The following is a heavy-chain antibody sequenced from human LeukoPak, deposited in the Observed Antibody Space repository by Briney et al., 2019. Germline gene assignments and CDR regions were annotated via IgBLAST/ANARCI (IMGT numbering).Heavy chain of an antibody. CDR2: IYYSGST. J-gene: IGHJ5*02. D-gene: IGHD3-10*01. Sequence: QPSETLSLTCTVSGGSISSSSYYWGWIRQPPGKGLEWIGSIYYSGSTYYNPSLKSRVTISVDTSKNQFSLKLSSVTAADTAVYYCARTKGFGESQRSYNWFDPWGQGTLVTVS. CDR3: ARTKGFGESQRSYNWFDP. V-gene: IGHV4-39*07. CDR1: GGSISSSSYY.